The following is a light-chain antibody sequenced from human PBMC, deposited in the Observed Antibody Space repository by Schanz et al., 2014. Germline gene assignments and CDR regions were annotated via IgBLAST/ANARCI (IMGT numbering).Light chain of an antibody. J-gene: IGLJ3*02. Sequence: QSVLTQPRSVSGSPGQSVAISCTGTSSDVGGYNYVSWYQHHPGKAPKLMIYDVSKRPSGVPDRFSGSKSGNTASLTISGLQADNEAEYYCCSYAGSYTLWVFGGGTKLTVL. CDR3: CSYAGSYTLWV. V-gene: IGLV2-11*01. CDR1: SSDVGGYNY. CDR2: DVS.